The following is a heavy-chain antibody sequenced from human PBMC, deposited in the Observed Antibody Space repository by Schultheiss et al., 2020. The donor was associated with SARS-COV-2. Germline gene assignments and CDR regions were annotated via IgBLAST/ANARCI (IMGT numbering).Heavy chain of an antibody. CDR1: GGSFSGYY. CDR2: IYYSGST. J-gene: IGHJ3*02. V-gene: IGHV4-59*01. Sequence: GSLRLSCAVYGGSFSGYYWSWIRQPPGKGLEWIGYIYYSGSTNYNPSLKSRVTISVDTSKNQFSLKLSSVTAADTAVYYCARGTHYDAFDIWGQGTMVTVSS. CDR3: ARGTHYDAFDI.